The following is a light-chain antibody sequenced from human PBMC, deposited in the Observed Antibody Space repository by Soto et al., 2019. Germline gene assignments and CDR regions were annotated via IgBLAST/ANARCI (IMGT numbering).Light chain of an antibody. CDR3: GTWDSSLSARV. CDR2: DNN. Sequence: SVLTQPPSVSAAPGQKVTISCSGTSSNIGNNYVSWYQQFPGTAPKLLIYDNNKRPSGIPDRFSGSKSGTSATLGITGLQTGDEADYYCGTWDSSLSARVFGGGTKVTVL. V-gene: IGLV1-51*01. CDR1: SSNIGNNY. J-gene: IGLJ3*02.